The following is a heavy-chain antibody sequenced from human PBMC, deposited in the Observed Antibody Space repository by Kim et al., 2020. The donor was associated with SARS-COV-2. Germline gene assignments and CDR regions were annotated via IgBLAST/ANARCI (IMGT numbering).Heavy chain of an antibody. Sequence: GGSLRLSCAASGFTFSSYGMHWVRQAPGKGLEWVAVIWYDGSNKYYADSVKGRFTISRDNSKNTLYLQMNSLRAEDTAVYYCARDWSQLVGSSSWYAYYYYYYGMDVWGQGTTVTVSS. V-gene: IGHV3-33*01. CDR1: GFTFSSYG. J-gene: IGHJ6*02. D-gene: IGHD6-13*01. CDR3: ARDWSQLVGSSSWYAYYYYYYGMDV. CDR2: IWYDGSNK.